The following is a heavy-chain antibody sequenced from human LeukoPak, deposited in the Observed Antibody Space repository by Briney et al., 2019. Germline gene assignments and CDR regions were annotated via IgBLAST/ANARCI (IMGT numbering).Heavy chain of an antibody. Sequence: PSETLSLTCSVSGGSIRSTTYYWGWICQPPGKGLEWIGSIYYSGNTYYSPSLKSRVTISVDTSKNQFSLKLSSVTAADTAVYYCARANYDFWSGYPGSPDYWGQGTLVTVSS. V-gene: IGHV4-39*07. CDR2: IYYSGNT. CDR3: ARANYDFWSGYPGSPDY. D-gene: IGHD3-3*01. CDR1: GGSIRSTTYY. J-gene: IGHJ4*02.